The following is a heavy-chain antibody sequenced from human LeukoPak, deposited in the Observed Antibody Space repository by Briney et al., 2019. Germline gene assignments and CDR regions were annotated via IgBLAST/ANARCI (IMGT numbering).Heavy chain of an antibody. Sequence: SETLSLICAVSGGSISSDDYYWSWIRQPPGKGLEWIGYIYYSGSTHYSPSLKSRVSISVDTSKNQFSLNLSSVTAADTAVYYCARVTVHYYYMDVWGKGTTVTVSS. CDR1: GGSISSDDYY. V-gene: IGHV4-30-4*08. CDR2: IYYSGST. D-gene: IGHD4-11*01. J-gene: IGHJ6*03. CDR3: ARVTVHYYYMDV.